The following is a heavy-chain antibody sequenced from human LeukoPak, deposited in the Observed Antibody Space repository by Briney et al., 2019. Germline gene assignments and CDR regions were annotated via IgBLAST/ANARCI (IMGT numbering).Heavy chain of an antibody. J-gene: IGHJ4*02. V-gene: IGHV1-24*01. Sequence: ASVKVSCKVSGYTLTELSMHWVRQAPGKGLEWMGGFDPEDGETIYAQKFQGRVTMTEDTSTDTAYMGLSSLRSEDTAVYYCATSDYGDYSVDSFDYWGQGTLVTVSS. D-gene: IGHD4-17*01. CDR3: ATSDYGDYSVDSFDY. CDR2: FDPEDGET. CDR1: GYTLTELS.